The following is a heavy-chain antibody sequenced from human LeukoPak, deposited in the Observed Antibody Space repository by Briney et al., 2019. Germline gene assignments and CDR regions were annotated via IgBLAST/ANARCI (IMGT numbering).Heavy chain of an antibody. J-gene: IGHJ6*02. D-gene: IGHD2-2*01. Sequence: TSETLSLTCTVSGGSIIRSDYYWGWIRQPPGKGLEWIGSIYYSGSTYYNPSLKSRVTISVDTSKNQFSLQLNSVTAADTAIYYCAREVSSADYYHYYGMDVWGQGTLVTVSS. V-gene: IGHV4-39*01. CDR1: GGSIIRSDYY. CDR2: IYYSGST. CDR3: AREVSSADYYHYYGMDV.